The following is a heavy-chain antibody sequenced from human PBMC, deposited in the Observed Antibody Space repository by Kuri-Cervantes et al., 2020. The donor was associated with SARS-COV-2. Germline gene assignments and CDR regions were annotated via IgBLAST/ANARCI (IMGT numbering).Heavy chain of an antibody. Sequence: SETLSLTRTVSGGSISSYYWSWIRQPAGKGLEWIGRIYTSGSTNYNPSLKSRVTMSVDTSKNQFSLKLSSVTAADTAVYYCARDLIAAAGQYYYYGMDVWGQGTTVTVSS. CDR2: IYTSGST. D-gene: IGHD6-13*01. CDR1: GGSISSYY. J-gene: IGHJ6*02. CDR3: ARDLIAAAGQYYYYGMDV. V-gene: IGHV4-4*07.